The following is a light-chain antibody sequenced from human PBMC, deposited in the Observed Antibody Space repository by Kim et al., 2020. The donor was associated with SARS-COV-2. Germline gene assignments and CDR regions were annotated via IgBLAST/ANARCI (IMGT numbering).Light chain of an antibody. CDR3: MQALQTPLT. V-gene: IGKV2-28*01. J-gene: IGKJ4*01. CDR1: QSLLHSNGYNY. CDR2: LGS. Sequence: DVVMTQSPFSLPVTPGEPASISCRSSQSLLHSNGYNYLDWYLQKPGQSPQLLIYLGSNRASGVPDRFSGSGSGTDFTLKISRVEAEDVGVYYCMQALQTPLTFGGGTKLEI.